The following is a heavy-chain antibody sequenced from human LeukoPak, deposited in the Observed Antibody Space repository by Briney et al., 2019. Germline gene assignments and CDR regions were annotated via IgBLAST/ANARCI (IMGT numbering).Heavy chain of an antibody. Sequence: PSETLSLTCTVSGGSISSSSLYWGWIRQPPGKGPEWIGSLYYSGSTYYNPSLKSRVTISVDTSKNQFSLKLSSVTAADTAVYYCARLYDHEYSGYYFFGVWGQGTMVTVSS. J-gene: IGHJ3*01. CDR3: ARLYDHEYSGYYFFGV. CDR2: LYYSGST. CDR1: GGSISSSSLY. D-gene: IGHD1-26*01. V-gene: IGHV4-39*01.